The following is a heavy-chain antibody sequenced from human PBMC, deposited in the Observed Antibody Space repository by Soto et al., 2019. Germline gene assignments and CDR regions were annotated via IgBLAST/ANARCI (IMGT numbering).Heavy chain of an antibody. CDR3: AKSGGAYIFYFYSGMDV. Sequence: QVQLVESGGGVVQPGRSLRLSCAASGFTFNNYGMHWVRQAPGKGLEWVAHILYDGGKNYYADSVKGRFTISRDNSKNSLYLKRNTLTVEDTAVYFGAKSGGAYIFYFYSGMDVWAQGPAVTVSS. CDR1: GFTFNNYG. J-gene: IGHJ6*02. V-gene: IGHV3-30*18. D-gene: IGHD2-15*01. CDR2: ILYDGGKN.